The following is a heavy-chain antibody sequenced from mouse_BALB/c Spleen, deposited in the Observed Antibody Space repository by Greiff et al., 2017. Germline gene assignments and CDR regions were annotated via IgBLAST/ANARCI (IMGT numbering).Heavy chain of an antibody. J-gene: IGHJ3*01. CDR2: ISSGSSTI. CDR3: ARGGAAWFAY. Sequence: EVKVEESGGGLVQPGGSRKLSCAASGFTFSSFGMHWVRQAPEKGLEWVAYISSGSSTIYYADTVKGRFTISRDNPKKTLFLQMTILRSEDTAMYYCARGGAAWFAYWGQGTLVTVSA. CDR1: GFTFSSFG. V-gene: IGHV5-17*02. D-gene: IGHD6-1*01.